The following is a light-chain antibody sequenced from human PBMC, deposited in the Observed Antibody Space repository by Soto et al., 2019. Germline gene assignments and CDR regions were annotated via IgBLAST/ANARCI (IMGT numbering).Light chain of an antibody. CDR3: QSYDTSNVV. Sequence: NFMLTQPHSVSESPGKTVTISCTRSSGSIASKYVQWYQQRPGSSPSVVIYEDNQRPSGVPDRFSGSIDSSSNSASLTISGLQTEDEADYYCQSYDTSNVVFGGGTKLTVL. V-gene: IGLV6-57*01. CDR2: EDN. J-gene: IGLJ2*01. CDR1: SGSIASKY.